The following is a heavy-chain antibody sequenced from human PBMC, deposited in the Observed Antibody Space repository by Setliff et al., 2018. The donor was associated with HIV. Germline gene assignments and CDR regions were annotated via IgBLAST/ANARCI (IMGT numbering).Heavy chain of an antibody. CDR3: ARGSYGSFDY. Sequence: GGSLRLSCAASGFIFSSYAMHWVRQAPGKGLEWVAVMSYDGNNKYYADSVKGRFTISRDNSKNTLFLQMSSLRAEDTAIYHCARGSYGSFDYWGLGTLVTVSS. V-gene: IGHV3-30*07. J-gene: IGHJ4*02. D-gene: IGHD3-10*01. CDR2: MSYDGNNK. CDR1: GFIFSSYA.